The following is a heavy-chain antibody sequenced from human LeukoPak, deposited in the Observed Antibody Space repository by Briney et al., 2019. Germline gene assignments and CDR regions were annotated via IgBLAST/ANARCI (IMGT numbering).Heavy chain of an antibody. CDR1: GFTFSSYS. J-gene: IGHJ2*01. D-gene: IGHD1-26*01. CDR2: ISSSSSYI. Sequence: PGGSLRLSCAASGFTFSSYSMNWVRQAPGKGLEWVSSISSSSSYIYYTDSVKGRFTISRDNAKNSLYLQMNSLRAEDTAVYYCARDPWELQAWYFDLWGRGTLVTVSS. CDR3: ARDPWELQAWYFDL. V-gene: IGHV3-21*01.